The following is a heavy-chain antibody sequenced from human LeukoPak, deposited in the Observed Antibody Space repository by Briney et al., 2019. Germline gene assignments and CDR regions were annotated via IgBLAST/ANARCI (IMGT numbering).Heavy chain of an antibody. CDR2: IIPILGIA. Sequence: RASVKVSCKTSGGTFSSYAISWVRQAPGQGLEWMERIIPILGIANYAQKFQGRVTITADKSTSTAYMELSSLRSEDTAVYYCARTPTPPHDYGDTYYYYGMDVWGQGTTVTVSS. J-gene: IGHJ6*02. D-gene: IGHD4-17*01. CDR3: ARTPTPPHDYGDTYYYYGMDV. CDR1: GGTFSSYA. V-gene: IGHV1-69*04.